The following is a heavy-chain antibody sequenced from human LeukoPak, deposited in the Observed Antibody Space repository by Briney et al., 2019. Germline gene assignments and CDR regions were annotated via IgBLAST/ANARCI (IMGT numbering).Heavy chain of an antibody. Sequence: PGGSLRLSCAASGLTFSNYGMHWVRQSPGKGLEWVAIIWYDGSNKYYADSVKGRFTISRDNSKNTLYLQMNSLRAEDTAVYYCARDRDVYSSRWNRNFAYWGQGTLLTVSA. CDR1: GLTFSNYG. CDR2: IWYDGSNK. CDR3: ARDRDVYSSRWNRNFAY. J-gene: IGHJ4*02. D-gene: IGHD6-13*01. V-gene: IGHV3-33*01.